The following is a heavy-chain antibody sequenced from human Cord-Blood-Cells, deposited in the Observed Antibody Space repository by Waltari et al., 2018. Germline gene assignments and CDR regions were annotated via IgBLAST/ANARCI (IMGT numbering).Heavy chain of an antibody. CDR2: INPNSGNT. CDR3: ARVSGDRTGLDAFDI. V-gene: IGHV1-8*03. Sequence: QVQLVQSGAEVKKPGASVKVSCKASGYTFTSYDINWVRQATGQGLEWMGWINPNSGNTGYAQKFQGRVTITRNTSISTAYMELSSLRSEDTAVYYCARVSGDRTGLDAFDIWGQGTMVTVSS. CDR1: GYTFTSYD. D-gene: IGHD1-1*01. J-gene: IGHJ3*02.